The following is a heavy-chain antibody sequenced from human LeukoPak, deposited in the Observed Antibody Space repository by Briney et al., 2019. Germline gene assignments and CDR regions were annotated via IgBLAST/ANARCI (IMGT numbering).Heavy chain of an antibody. V-gene: IGHV4-4*07. CDR1: GGSISSYY. CDR2: IYTSGST. D-gene: IGHD2-15*01. Sequence: SETLSLTCTVSGGSISSYYWSWIRQPAGKGLEWIGRIYTSGSTNYNPSLKSRVTMSVDTSKNQFSLRLSSVTAADTAVYYCARDAQLTRVVAATYYYYYYMDVWGKGTTVTVSS. J-gene: IGHJ6*03. CDR3: ARDAQLTRVVAATYYYYYYMDV.